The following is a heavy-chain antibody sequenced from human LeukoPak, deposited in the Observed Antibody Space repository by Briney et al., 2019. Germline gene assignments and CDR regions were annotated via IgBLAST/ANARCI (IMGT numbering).Heavy chain of an antibody. CDR2: IYYSGST. J-gene: IGHJ3*02. V-gene: IGHV4-31*03. Sequence: KPSQTLSLTCTVSGGSISSGGYYWSWIRQHPGKGLEWIGYIYYSGSTYYNPSLKSRVTISVDTSKNQFSLKLSSVTAADTAVYYCAGDSYYYDSSGYSLPAFDIWGQGTMVTVSS. D-gene: IGHD3-22*01. CDR1: GGSISSGGYY. CDR3: AGDSYYYDSSGYSLPAFDI.